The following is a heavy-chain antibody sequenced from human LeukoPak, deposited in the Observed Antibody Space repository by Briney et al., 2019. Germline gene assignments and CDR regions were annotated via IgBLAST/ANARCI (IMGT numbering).Heavy chain of an antibody. CDR1: GFTFSDYN. J-gene: IGHJ4*02. CDR3: AREAGTTTSNYFDY. CDR2: IYHSGST. Sequence: GSLRLSCAASGFTFSDYNMRWIRQAPGKGLEWIGSIYHSGSTYYNPSLKSRVTISVDTSKNQFSLKLSSVTAADTAVYYCAREAGTTTSNYFDYWGQGTLVTVSS. V-gene: IGHV4-38-2*02. D-gene: IGHD1-7*01.